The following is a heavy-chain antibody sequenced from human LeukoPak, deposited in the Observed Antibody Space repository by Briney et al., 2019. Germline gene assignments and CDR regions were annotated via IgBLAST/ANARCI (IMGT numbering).Heavy chain of an antibody. CDR3: ARDLFGSLSH. J-gene: IGHJ4*02. V-gene: IGHV4-38-2*02. CDR1: GYSISSGYY. D-gene: IGHD3-3*01. Sequence: SETLSLTCSVSGYSISSGYYWGWIRQPPGKGLEWIGSIYYSGSTYYNPSLKSRVTISVDTSKNQFSLKLSSVTAADTAVYYCARDLFGSLSHWGQGTLVTVSS. CDR2: IYYSGST.